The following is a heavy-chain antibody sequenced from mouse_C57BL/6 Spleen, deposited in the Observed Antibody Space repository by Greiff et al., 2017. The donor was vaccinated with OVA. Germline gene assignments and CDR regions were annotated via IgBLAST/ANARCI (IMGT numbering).Heavy chain of an antibody. Sequence: EVKLMESGPGMVKPSQSLSLTCTVTGYSITSGYDWHWIRHFPGNKLEWMGYISYSGSTNYNPSLKSRISITHDTSKNHFFLKLNSVTTEDTATYYCARGGYDGYYDAMDYWGQGTSVTVSS. D-gene: IGHD2-3*01. J-gene: IGHJ4*01. CDR3: ARGGYDGYYDAMDY. V-gene: IGHV3-1*01. CDR1: GYSITSGYD. CDR2: ISYSGST.